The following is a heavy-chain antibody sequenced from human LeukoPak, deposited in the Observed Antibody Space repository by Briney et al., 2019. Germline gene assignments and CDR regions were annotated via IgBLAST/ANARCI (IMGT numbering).Heavy chain of an antibody. Sequence: GGSLRLPCAASGFTFSNYWMSWVRQAPGNGLEWVANINPDGSEKYSVDSVTGRFTISRDNAENTVFLQMNSLRAEDSAVYYCARDLAAWDVWGKGTTVTVSS. V-gene: IGHV3-7*01. CDR3: ARDLAAWDV. CDR1: GFTFSNYW. CDR2: INPDGSEK. J-gene: IGHJ6*04.